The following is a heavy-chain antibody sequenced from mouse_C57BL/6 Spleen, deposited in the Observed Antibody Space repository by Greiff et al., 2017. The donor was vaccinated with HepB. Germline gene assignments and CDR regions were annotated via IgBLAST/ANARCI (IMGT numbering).Heavy chain of an antibody. V-gene: IGHV1-22*01. D-gene: IGHD2-3*01. Sequence: EVKVVESGPELVKPGASVKMSCKASGYTFTDYNMHWVKQSHGKSLEWIGYINPNNGGTSYNQKFKGKATLTVNKSSSTAYMELRSLTSEDSAVYYCARSGGYYYFDYWGQGTTLTVSS. J-gene: IGHJ2*01. CDR2: INPNNGGT. CDR1: GYTFTDYN. CDR3: ARSGGYYYFDY.